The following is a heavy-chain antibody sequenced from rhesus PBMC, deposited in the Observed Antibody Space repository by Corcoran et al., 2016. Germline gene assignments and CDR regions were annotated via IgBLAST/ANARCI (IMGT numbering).Heavy chain of an antibody. Sequence: QVQLQESGPGLVKPSETLSLTCAVSGASISTYWWSWIRQPPGKGLEWIGEIDGNSDTTSDNPSHKSRVTISKDASKNQFSLKLNSVTAADTAVFYCVKSDKGLVSWGQGVVVTISS. CDR3: VKSDKGLVS. CDR1: GASISTYW. V-gene: IGHV4-80*01. J-gene: IGHJ6*01. CDR2: IDGNSDTT.